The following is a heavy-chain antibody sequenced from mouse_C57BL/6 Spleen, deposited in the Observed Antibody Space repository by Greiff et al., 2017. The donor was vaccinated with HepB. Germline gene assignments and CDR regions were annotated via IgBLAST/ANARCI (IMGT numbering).Heavy chain of an antibody. J-gene: IGHJ4*01. CDR1: GYTFTSYW. V-gene: IGHV1-52*01. CDR2: IDPSDSET. D-gene: IGHD1-2*01. CDR3: ARFCSLATANYYAMDY. Sequence: QVQLQHPGAELVRPGSSVKLSCKASGYTFTSYWMHWVKQRPIQGLEWIGNIDPSDSETHYNQKFKDKATLTVDKSSSTAYMQLSSLTSEDSAVYYCARFCSLATANYYAMDYWGQGTSVTVSS.